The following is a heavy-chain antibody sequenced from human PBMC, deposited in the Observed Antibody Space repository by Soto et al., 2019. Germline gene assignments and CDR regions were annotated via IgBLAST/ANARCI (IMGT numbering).Heavy chain of an antibody. CDR1: GYTFTNYA. CDR3: ARGIWERSGGWYYFDS. J-gene: IGHJ4*02. V-gene: IGHV1-3*01. CDR2: VNAGNGHT. Sequence: QVQLVQSGADVKKPGASVRVSCKASGYTFTNYAVNWVRQAPGQSLEWMGWVNAGNGHTKYSEKFQGRVTITRDASANTAYMEVSSLRSEDTALYFCARGIWERSGGWYYFDSWGQGTLVTVSS. D-gene: IGHD6-19*01.